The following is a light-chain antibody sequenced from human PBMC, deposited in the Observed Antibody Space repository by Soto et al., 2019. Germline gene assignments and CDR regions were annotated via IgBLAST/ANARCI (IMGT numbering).Light chain of an antibody. CDR3: QQYHSSPRT. CDR1: QSVGGSS. V-gene: IGKV3-20*01. Sequence: ETVLTQSPGTLSLSPGERATLSCRASQSVGGSSLAWYQQRPGQAPRLLIYHTSNRATGIPDRFSGSGSGTDFTLTISRLEPEDVAVYYCQQYHSSPRTFGQGTKVDIK. J-gene: IGKJ1*01. CDR2: HTS.